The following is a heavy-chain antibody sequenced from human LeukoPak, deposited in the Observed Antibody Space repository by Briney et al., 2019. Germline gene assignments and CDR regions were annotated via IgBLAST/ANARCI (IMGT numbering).Heavy chain of an antibody. CDR2: IYYSGTT. J-gene: IGHJ4*02. V-gene: IGHV4-39*05. D-gene: IGHD3-10*01. CDR1: GGSISGSSYY. Sequence: SETPSLTCTVSGGSISGSSYYWGWIRQPPGKGLEWIGSIYYSGTTYYNPSLKSRVTISEDTSKNRFSLKLSSVTAADTAVYYCVVRGVIIKEFDYWGQGTLVTVSS. CDR3: VVRGVIIKEFDY.